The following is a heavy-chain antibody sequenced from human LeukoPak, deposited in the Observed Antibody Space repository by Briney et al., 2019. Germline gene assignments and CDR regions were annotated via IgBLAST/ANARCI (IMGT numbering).Heavy chain of an antibody. CDR3: VRGGIVVVPAASVFDP. CDR2: INPNSGDT. D-gene: IGHD2-2*01. Sequence: ASVKVSCKASGYTFTGYYMHWVRQAPGQGLEWMGWINPNSGDTNYAQKFQGRVTMTRDTSISTAYMELSRLRSDDTAVYYCVRGGIVVVPAASVFDPWGQGTLVTVSS. V-gene: IGHV1-2*02. J-gene: IGHJ5*02. CDR1: GYTFTGYY.